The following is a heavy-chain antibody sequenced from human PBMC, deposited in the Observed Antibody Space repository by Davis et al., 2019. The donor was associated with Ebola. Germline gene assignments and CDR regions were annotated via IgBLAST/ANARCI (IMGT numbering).Heavy chain of an antibody. J-gene: IGHJ5*02. CDR1: GFTFSTYG. V-gene: IGHV3-33*01. CDR2: IWCDGSNK. D-gene: IGHD2-15*01. Sequence: PGGSLRLSCAASGFTFSTYGMHWVRQAPGKGLEWVAVIWCDGSNKYYADSVKGRFTISRDNSKNTLYLQMNSLRAEDTAVYYCARGGYCSGGSCHNWFDPWGQGTLVTVSS. CDR3: ARGGYCSGGSCHNWFDP.